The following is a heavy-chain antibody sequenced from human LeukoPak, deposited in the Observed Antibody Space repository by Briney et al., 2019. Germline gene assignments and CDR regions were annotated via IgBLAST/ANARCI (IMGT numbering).Heavy chain of an antibody. Sequence: PGRSLRLSCAASGFTFSSYGMDWVRQASGKGLEWVAVIWYDGSNKYYADSVKGRFTISRDNSKNTLYLQMNSLRAEDTAVYYCARASKPSYGSESYDWFDPWGQGTLVTVSS. J-gene: IGHJ5*02. CDR1: GFTFSSYG. V-gene: IGHV3-33*01. CDR3: ARASKPSYGSESYDWFDP. D-gene: IGHD3-10*01. CDR2: IWYDGSNK.